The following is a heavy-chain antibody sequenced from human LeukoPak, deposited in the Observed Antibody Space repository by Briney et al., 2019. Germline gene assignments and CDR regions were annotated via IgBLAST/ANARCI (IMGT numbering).Heavy chain of an antibody. Sequence: GGSLRLSCAASGFTFSTYSMNWVRQAPGKGPEWVSYISSSGTTISYADSVKGRFTISRDNAKNSLYLQMNSLRAEDTAVYYCARVKYQLLLEWFDPWGQGTLVTVSS. D-gene: IGHD2-2*01. CDR2: ISSSGTTI. V-gene: IGHV3-48*04. CDR1: GFTFSTYS. J-gene: IGHJ5*02. CDR3: ARVKYQLLLEWFDP.